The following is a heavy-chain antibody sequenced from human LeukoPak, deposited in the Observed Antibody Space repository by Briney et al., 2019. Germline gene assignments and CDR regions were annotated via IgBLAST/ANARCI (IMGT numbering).Heavy chain of an antibody. Sequence: SETLSLTCAVYGGSFSGYYWSWIRQPPGKGLEWIGEINHSGSTNYNPSLKSRVTISVDTSKNQFSLKLSSVTAADTAVYYCARANVLRFLEWLPDDAFDIWGQGTMVTVSS. CDR3: ARANVLRFLEWLPDDAFDI. J-gene: IGHJ3*02. CDR1: GGSFSGYY. CDR2: INHSGST. D-gene: IGHD3-3*01. V-gene: IGHV4-34*01.